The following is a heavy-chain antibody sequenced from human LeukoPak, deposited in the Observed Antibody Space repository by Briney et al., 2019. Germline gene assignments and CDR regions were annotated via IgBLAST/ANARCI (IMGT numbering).Heavy chain of an antibody. CDR1: GGSVTSGNYY. D-gene: IGHD2-2*01. CDR2: IYTNGGA. J-gene: IGHJ5*02. Sequence: SQTLSLTCTVSGGSVTSGNYYWNWIRQPAGKGLEWIGRIYTNGGASYNPSLKSRITISIDASKNQFSLKLSSVTAADTAVYYCARDSPDLGYCSSTSCYSGFWFDPWGQGTLVTVSS. CDR3: ARDSPDLGYCSSTSCYSGFWFDP. V-gene: IGHV4-61*02.